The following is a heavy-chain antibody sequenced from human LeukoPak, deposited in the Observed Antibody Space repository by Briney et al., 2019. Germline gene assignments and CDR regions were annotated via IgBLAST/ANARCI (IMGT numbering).Heavy chain of an antibody. J-gene: IGHJ4*02. Sequence: ASVKVSCKASGYTFTGYYMHWVRQAPGQGLEWMGIINPSGGSTSYAQKFQGRVTMTRDTSTSTVYMELSSLRSEDTAVYYCARDGGTAMVTGSFDYWGQGTLVTVSS. V-gene: IGHV1-46*01. D-gene: IGHD5-18*01. CDR3: ARDGGTAMVTGSFDY. CDR1: GYTFTGYY. CDR2: INPSGGST.